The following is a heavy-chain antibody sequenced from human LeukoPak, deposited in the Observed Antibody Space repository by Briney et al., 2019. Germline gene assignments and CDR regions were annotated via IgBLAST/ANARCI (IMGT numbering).Heavy chain of an antibody. V-gene: IGHV3-21*01. D-gene: IGHD3-3*01. J-gene: IGHJ4*02. Sequence: PGGSLRLSCAASGFTFSNYNMNWVRQAPGKGLEWVSYISSSSTYMYYADSVKGRFTISRDNAKNSLYLQMNSLRAEDTAVYYCASEIIFGSFDYWGQGTLVTVSS. CDR1: GFTFSNYN. CDR2: ISSSSTYM. CDR3: ASEIIFGSFDY.